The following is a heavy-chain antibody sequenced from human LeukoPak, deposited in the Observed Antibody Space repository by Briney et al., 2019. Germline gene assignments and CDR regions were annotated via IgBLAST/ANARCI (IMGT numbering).Heavy chain of an antibody. CDR3: AREWLFGSSYNDY. CDR1: GFTFSRYS. D-gene: IGHD3-10*02. Sequence: GGSLRLSCAASGFTFSRYSMNWVRQAPGKGLEWVSYISSTSSYIYYADSVKGRFTISRDNAKNSLYLQMNSLRAEDTVLYYCAREWLFGSSYNDYWGQGTLVTVSS. J-gene: IGHJ4*02. CDR2: ISSTSSYI. V-gene: IGHV3-21*05.